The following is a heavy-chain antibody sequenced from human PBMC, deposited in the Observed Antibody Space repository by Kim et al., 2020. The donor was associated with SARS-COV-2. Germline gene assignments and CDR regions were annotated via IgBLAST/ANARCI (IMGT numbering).Heavy chain of an antibody. J-gene: IGHJ3*02. V-gene: IGHV3-7*03. Sequence: GGSLRLSCAASGFSFSSYWMSWVRQAPGKGLEWVANIRQDGSETKYVDSVKGRFAISRDNAKNSLSLQMNSLRSEDTALYYCVRDNWAQKDCDAFDIWGRGTMVTV. D-gene: IGHD7-27*01. CDR1: GFSFSSYW. CDR3: VRDNWAQKDCDAFDI. CDR2: IRQDGSET.